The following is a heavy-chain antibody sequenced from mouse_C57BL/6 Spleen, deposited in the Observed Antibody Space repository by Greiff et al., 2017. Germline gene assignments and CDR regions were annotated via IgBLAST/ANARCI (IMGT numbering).Heavy chain of an antibody. CDR1: GYTFTDHT. D-gene: IGHD1-1*01. Sequence: QVQLQQSDAELVKPGASVKISCKVSGYTFTDHTIHWMKQRPEQGLEWIGYIYPRDGSTKYNEKFKGKATLTADKSSSTAYMQLNSLTSEDSAVYFCARGSYYYGSSYLLYAMDYWGQGTSVTVSS. CDR3: ARGSYYYGSSYLLYAMDY. J-gene: IGHJ4*01. V-gene: IGHV1-78*01. CDR2: IYPRDGST.